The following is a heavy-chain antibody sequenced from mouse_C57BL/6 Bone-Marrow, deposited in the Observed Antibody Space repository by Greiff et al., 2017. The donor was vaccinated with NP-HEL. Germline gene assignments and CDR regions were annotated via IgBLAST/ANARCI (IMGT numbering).Heavy chain of an antibody. D-gene: IGHD3-1*01. CDR1: GFTFSDYG. V-gene: IGHV5-17*01. Sequence: EVKLVESGGGLVKPGGSLKLSCAASGFTFSDYGMHWVRQAPEKGLEWVAYISSGSSTIYYADTVKGRFTISRDNAKNNLFLQMTSLRSEDTAMYYCARPGYYYAMDYWGQGTSVTVSS. J-gene: IGHJ4*01. CDR2: ISSGSSTI. CDR3: ARPGYYYAMDY.